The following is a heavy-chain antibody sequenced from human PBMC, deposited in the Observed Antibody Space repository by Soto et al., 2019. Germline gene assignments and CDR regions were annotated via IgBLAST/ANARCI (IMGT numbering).Heavy chain of an antibody. D-gene: IGHD2-15*01. Sequence: GGSLRLSCAAPGFLVTNYDMYWVRQPPGKGPEYVSIISGRTGESYYADSVKGRFAMSRDNSKNMLYLQMGSLRAEDTAVYYCVRRYCSGGTCLHMDVWGRGTTVTVAS. CDR2: ISGRTGES. J-gene: IGHJ6*03. V-gene: IGHV3-64*02. CDR1: GFLVTNYD. CDR3: VRRYCSGGTCLHMDV.